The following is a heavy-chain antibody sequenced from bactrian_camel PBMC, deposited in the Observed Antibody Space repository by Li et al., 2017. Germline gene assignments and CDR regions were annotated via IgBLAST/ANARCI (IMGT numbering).Heavy chain of an antibody. V-gene: IGHV3S1*01. J-gene: IGHJ7*01. CDR1: GYVTSGYC. Sequence: VQLVESGGGSVQAGGSLRLSCSVTGYVTSGYCMSWFRQVPGKERVAVAALKTGGLINTFYAEFVEGRFTISVDNAANTLVLQMNDLKPEDTAIYYCAADDPAFWDGGLCLPVTPMDHWGKGTQVTVS. CDR2: LKTGGLINT. D-gene: IGHD7*01.